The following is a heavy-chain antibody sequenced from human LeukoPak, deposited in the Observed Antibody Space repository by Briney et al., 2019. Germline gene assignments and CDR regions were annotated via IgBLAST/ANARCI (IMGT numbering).Heavy chain of an antibody. Sequence: GESLKISCKGSGYSFTSYWIGWVRQMPGKGLEWMGIIYPGDSDTRYSPSFQGQVTISADKSISTAYLQWSSLKASDTAMYYCARQWDYDFWSGYNPGYYYGMDVWGQGTTVTVSS. D-gene: IGHD3-3*01. CDR3: ARQWDYDFWSGYNPGYYYGMDV. V-gene: IGHV5-51*01. CDR2: IYPGDSDT. CDR1: GYSFTSYW. J-gene: IGHJ6*02.